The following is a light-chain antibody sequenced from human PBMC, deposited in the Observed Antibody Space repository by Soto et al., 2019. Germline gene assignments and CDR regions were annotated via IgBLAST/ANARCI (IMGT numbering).Light chain of an antibody. Sequence: QSALTQPPSASGTPGQRVTISCSGSNSNIGSNSVTWYQQLPGTAPKVFIYSSSQRPSGVPDRFSGSKSGTSASLAISGLQSEDEADYYCAAWDDSLNGVLFGGGTKLTVL. V-gene: IGLV1-44*01. CDR3: AAWDDSLNGVL. CDR1: NSNIGSNS. CDR2: SSS. J-gene: IGLJ2*01.